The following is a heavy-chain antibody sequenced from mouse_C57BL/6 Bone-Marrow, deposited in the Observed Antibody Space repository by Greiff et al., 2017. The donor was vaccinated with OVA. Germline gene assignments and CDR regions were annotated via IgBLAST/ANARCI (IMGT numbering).Heavy chain of an antibody. V-gene: IGHV1-81*01. CDR2: IYPRSGNT. Sequence: QVQLKESGAELARPGASVKLSCKASGYTFTSYGISWVKQRTGQGLEWIGEIYPRSGNTYYNEKFKGKATLTADKSSSTAYMELRSLTSEDSAVYFCATTVVAPTGWFDGWGTGTTVTVSS. CDR1: GYTFTSYG. D-gene: IGHD1-1*01. J-gene: IGHJ1*03. CDR3: ATTVVAPTGWFDG.